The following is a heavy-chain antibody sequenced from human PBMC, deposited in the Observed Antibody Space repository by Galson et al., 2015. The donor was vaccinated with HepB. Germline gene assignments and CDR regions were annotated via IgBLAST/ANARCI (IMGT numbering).Heavy chain of an antibody. CDR3: TKDILSSRNSEVHFDY. CDR2: INWNSGNI. J-gene: IGHJ4*02. CDR1: GFTFDEYA. D-gene: IGHD6-13*01. V-gene: IGHV3-9*01. Sequence: SLRLSCAASGFTFDEYAMHWVRQAPGKGLEWVSGINWNSGNIGYADSVKGRFTISRDNAENSLYLQMNSLRAEDTALYYCTKDILSSRNSEVHFDYWGQGTLVTVSS.